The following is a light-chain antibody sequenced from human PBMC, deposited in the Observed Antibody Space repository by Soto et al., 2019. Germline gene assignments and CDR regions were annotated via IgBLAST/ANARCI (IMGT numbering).Light chain of an antibody. J-gene: IGLJ1*01. Sequence: QSALTQPPSASGSPGQSVTISCTGTSNDVGGYNYVSWYQQHPGKAPKLMIYEVNKRPSGVPDRFSGSKSGNTASLTVSGPQAEDEADYYCSSFAVSNSFVIGTGTKVTVL. CDR1: SNDVGGYNY. CDR2: EVN. V-gene: IGLV2-8*01. CDR3: SSFAVSNSFV.